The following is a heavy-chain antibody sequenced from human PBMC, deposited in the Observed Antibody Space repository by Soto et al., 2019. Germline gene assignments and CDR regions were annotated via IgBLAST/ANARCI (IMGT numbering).Heavy chain of an antibody. V-gene: IGHV3-21*01. Sequence: EVQLVESGGGLVKPGGSLRLSCAASGFTFSSYSMNWVRQAPGKGLEWVSSISSSSSYIYYADSVKGRFTISRDNAKNSLYLQMNSLRAEDTAVYYCAIRTTLVVDPWGQGTLVTVSS. CDR1: GFTFSSYS. J-gene: IGHJ5*02. CDR3: AIRTTLVVDP. D-gene: IGHD4-17*01. CDR2: ISSSSSYI.